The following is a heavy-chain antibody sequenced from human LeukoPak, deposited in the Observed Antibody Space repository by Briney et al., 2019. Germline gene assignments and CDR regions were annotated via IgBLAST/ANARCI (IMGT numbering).Heavy chain of an antibody. J-gene: IGHJ4*02. Sequence: PGGSLRLSCAASGFTFDDYGMSWVRQAPGKGLEWVSGINWNGGSTGYADSVKARFTISRDNAKNSLYLQMNSLRAEDTALYYCARRRKHYYDSSGYYRGYFDYWGQGTLVTVSS. CDR2: INWNGGST. V-gene: IGHV3-20*04. D-gene: IGHD3-22*01. CDR3: ARRRKHYYDSSGYYRGYFDY. CDR1: GFTFDDYG.